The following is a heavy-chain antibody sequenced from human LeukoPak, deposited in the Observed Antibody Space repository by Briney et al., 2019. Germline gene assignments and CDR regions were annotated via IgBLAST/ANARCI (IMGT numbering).Heavy chain of an antibody. Sequence: PSETLSLTCTVSGGSISSSSYYWSWIRQPAGKGLEWIGRIYTSGSTNYNPSLKSRVTISVDTSKNQFSLKLSSVTAADTAVYYCARAEVMITFGGVIVSSYFDYWGQGTLVTVSS. CDR2: IYTSGST. D-gene: IGHD3-16*02. V-gene: IGHV4-61*02. CDR1: GGSISSSSYY. J-gene: IGHJ4*02. CDR3: ARAEVMITFGGVIVSSYFDY.